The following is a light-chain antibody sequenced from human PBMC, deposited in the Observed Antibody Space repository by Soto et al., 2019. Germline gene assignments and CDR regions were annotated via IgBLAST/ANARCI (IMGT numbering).Light chain of an antibody. Sequence: ETVMTQSRCRLSVSLGERSTLSCRASQSVSIHLAWYQQKPGQAPRLLIYDTSTRATGIPARFSGSGSGTEFTLTISRLQSEDFAVYYCQQYSNWPPITFGQGTRLEIK. V-gene: IGKV3-15*01. CDR3: QQYSNWPPIT. CDR1: QSVSIH. J-gene: IGKJ5*01. CDR2: DTS.